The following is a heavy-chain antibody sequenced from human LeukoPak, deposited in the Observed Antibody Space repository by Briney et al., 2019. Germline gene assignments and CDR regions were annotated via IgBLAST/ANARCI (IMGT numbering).Heavy chain of an antibody. CDR1: GFTFSSYA. Sequence: GGSLRLSCAASGFTFSSYAMSWVRQAPGKGLEWVSAISGSGGSTYYADSVKGRFTISRDNSKNTLYLQMNSLRAEDTAVYYCAKVPPGRAAAREYFQHWGQGTLVTVSS. CDR3: AKVPPGRAAAREYFQH. CDR2: ISGSGGST. J-gene: IGHJ1*01. V-gene: IGHV3-23*01. D-gene: IGHD2-2*01.